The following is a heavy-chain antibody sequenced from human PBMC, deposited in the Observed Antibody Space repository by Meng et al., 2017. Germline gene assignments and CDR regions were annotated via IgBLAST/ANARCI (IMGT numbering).Heavy chain of an antibody. D-gene: IGHD3-22*01. J-gene: IGHJ3*02. CDR2: ISSNGGST. V-gene: IGHV3-64*01. CDR1: GFTFSSYA. CDR3: ARGLQGYYDSSGYDAPFFDI. Sequence: GESLKISCAASGFTFSSYAMHWVRQAPGKGLEYVSAISSNGGSTYYANSVKGRFTISGDNSKNTLYLQMGSLRAEDMAVYYCARGLQGYYDSSGYDAPFFDIWGQGTMVTVSS.